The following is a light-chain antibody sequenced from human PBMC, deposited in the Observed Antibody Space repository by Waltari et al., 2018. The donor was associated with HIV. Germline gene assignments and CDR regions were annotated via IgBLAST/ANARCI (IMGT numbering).Light chain of an antibody. CDR2: GVN. CDR1: SLAIGLYDF. V-gene: IGLV2-14*01. J-gene: IGLJ3*02. Sequence: QSALPRPASMSGSPGQSITISCTGPSLAIGLYDFVSWYKHLPNTAPQLIIYGVNRRPPGVTSRFSASKSGDVASLTISGLQPEDEADYYCTSHTLTRILLFGGGTRLTVL. CDR3: TSHTLTRILL.